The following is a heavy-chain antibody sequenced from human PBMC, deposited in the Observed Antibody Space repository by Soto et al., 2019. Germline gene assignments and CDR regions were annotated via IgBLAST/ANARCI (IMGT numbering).Heavy chain of an antibody. V-gene: IGHV4-59*01. Sequence: QVQLEESGPRLVKPSETLSLTCTVSGGSISSSYWNWIRQSPGKGLEWIGYIYYTGTTNYNPSLKSRVTMSLDTSKDQFSLNLTSVTAADTAVYYCARSNWNFPFDYWGQGTLVTVSS. CDR1: GGSISSSY. CDR2: IYYTGTT. J-gene: IGHJ4*02. D-gene: IGHD1-7*01. CDR3: ARSNWNFPFDY.